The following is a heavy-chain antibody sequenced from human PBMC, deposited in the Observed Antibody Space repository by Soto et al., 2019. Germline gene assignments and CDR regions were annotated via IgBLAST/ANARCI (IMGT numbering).Heavy chain of an antibody. V-gene: IGHV3-72*01. CDR1: GFTFSDHY. D-gene: IGHD1-26*01. J-gene: IGHJ4*02. CDR3: ARFSGSYTRGLDY. Sequence: EVQLVESGGGLVQPGGSLRLSCAASGFTFSDHYMDWVRQAPGKGLEWVGRSRNKANSYSTEYAASVKGRFTIPRDESKNSLYLQMNSLKTEDTAVYYRARFSGSYTRGLDYWGQGTLVTVSS. CDR2: SRNKANSYST.